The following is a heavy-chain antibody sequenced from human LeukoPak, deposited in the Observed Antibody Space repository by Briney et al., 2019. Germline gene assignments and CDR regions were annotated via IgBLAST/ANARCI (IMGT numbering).Heavy chain of an antibody. V-gene: IGHV3-21*01. CDR2: ISSSSSYI. D-gene: IGHD6-19*01. Sequence: GGSLRLSCAASGFTVSSNYMSWVRQAPGKGLEWVLSISSSSSYIYYADSVKGRFTISRDNAKNSLYLQMNSLRAEDTAVYYCARDQPIAVAGYFDYWGQGTLVTVSS. J-gene: IGHJ4*02. CDR3: ARDQPIAVAGYFDY. CDR1: GFTVSSNY.